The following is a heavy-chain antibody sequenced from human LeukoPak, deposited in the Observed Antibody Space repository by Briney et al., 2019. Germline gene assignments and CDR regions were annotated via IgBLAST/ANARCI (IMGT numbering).Heavy chain of an antibody. CDR3: ARAPPEWELLSYFDY. J-gene: IGHJ4*02. CDR1: GGSISSGSYY. Sequence: SETLSLTCTVSGGSISSGSYYWSWIRQPAGKGLEWIGRIYTSGSTNYNPSLKSRVTISVDTSKNQFSLKLSSVTAADTAVYYCARAPPEWELLSYFDYWGQGTLVTVSS. CDR2: IYTSGST. D-gene: IGHD1-26*01. V-gene: IGHV4-61*02.